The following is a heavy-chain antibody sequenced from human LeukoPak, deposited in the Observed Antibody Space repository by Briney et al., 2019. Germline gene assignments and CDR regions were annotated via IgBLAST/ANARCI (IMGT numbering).Heavy chain of an antibody. CDR1: VFTFSYYG. CDR2: IRYDGSDK. V-gene: IGHV3-30*02. Sequence: GGSLRLSCAASVFTFSYYGMHWVRQAPGKGLEWVAFIRYDGSDKYYADSAKGRFTISRDNSKNTLDLHMNSLRAEDTAVYYCARALSSTTGWYYFDHWGQGALVTVSS. CDR3: ARALSSTTGWYYFDH. J-gene: IGHJ4*02. D-gene: IGHD6-19*01.